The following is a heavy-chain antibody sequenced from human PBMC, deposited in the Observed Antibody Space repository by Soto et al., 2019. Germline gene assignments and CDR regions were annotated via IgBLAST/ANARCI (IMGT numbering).Heavy chain of an antibody. J-gene: IGHJ4*02. D-gene: IGHD2-15*01. CDR3: AKDQGYCSGVSCPYFDY. CDR1: GGSFSGYY. V-gene: IGHV3-23*01. CDR2: ISGSGGST. Sequence: ETLSLTCAVYGGSFSGYYWSWIRQPPGKGLEWVSVISGSGGSTYYADSVKGRLTISRDNSKNTLYLQMNSLRAEDTAVYYCAKDQGYCSGVSCPYFDYWGQGTLVTVSS.